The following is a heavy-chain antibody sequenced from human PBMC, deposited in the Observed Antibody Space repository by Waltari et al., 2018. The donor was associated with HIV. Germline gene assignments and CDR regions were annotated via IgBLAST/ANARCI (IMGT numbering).Heavy chain of an antibody. CDR3: ARGIMGAVTAYFHQ. Sequence: QVQLMESGGGAVQPGRSLRISCVVSGFIFSDFGLHGVRRAPGKGLAFFPLISGDGNSKYYADSVNVRFTISRDNSKNTLFLDMSDLILDDTALYFCARGIMGAVTAYFHQWGQGTLVTVSS. D-gene: IGHD1-26*01. CDR1: GFIFSDFG. V-gene: IGHV3-30*03. CDR2: ISGDGNSK. J-gene: IGHJ1*01.